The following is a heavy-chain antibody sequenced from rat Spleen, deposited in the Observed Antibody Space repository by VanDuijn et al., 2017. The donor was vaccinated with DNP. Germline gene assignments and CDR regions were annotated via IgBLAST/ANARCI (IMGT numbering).Heavy chain of an antibody. CDR3: ATHYSSYSYYAMDA. CDR2: IIYDGSRT. V-gene: IGHV5S10*01. J-gene: IGHJ4*01. D-gene: IGHD1-2*01. Sequence: EVQLVESGGGLVQPGRSLKLSCAASGFTFSDYNMAWVRQAPKKGLEWVAPIIYDGSRTYYRDSVKGRFTISRDNAKSTLYLQMDSLRSEDTATYYCATHYSSYSYYAMDAWGQGTSVTVSS. CDR1: GFTFSDYN.